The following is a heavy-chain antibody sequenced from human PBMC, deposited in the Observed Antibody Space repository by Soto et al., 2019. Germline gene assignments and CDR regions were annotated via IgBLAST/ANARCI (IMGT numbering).Heavy chain of an antibody. D-gene: IGHD3-9*01. V-gene: IGHV1-2*04. Sequence: GASVKVSCKASGYTFTGYYMHWVRQAPGQGLEWKGWINPNSGGTNYAQKFQGWVTMTRDTSISTAYMELSRLRSDDTAVYYCARDLRATDPFDIWGQGTMVTVSS. CDR2: INPNSGGT. J-gene: IGHJ3*02. CDR1: GYTFTGYY. CDR3: ARDLRATDPFDI.